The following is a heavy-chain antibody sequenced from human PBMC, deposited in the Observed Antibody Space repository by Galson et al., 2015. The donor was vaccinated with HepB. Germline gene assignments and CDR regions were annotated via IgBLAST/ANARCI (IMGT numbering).Heavy chain of an antibody. Sequence: SVKVSCKASGYTFTSYYMHWVRQAPGQGLEWMGIINPSGGSTSYAQKFQGRVTMTRDTSTSTVYMELSSLRSEDTAVYYCASQLTLRYFDWPFWGQGTLVTVSS. V-gene: IGHV1-46*01. J-gene: IGHJ4*02. CDR3: ASQLTLRYFDWPF. CDR1: GYTFTSYY. D-gene: IGHD3-9*01. CDR2: INPSGGST.